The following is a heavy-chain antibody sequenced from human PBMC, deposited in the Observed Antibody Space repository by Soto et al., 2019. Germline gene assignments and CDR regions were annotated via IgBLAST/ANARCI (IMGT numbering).Heavy chain of an antibody. CDR2: ISGSGGST. Sequence: GGSLRLYCAASGFTFSSYAMSWVRQAPGKGLEWVSAISGSGGSTYYADSVKGRFTISRDNSKNTLYLQMNSLRAEDTAVYYCXKGLIVVVPAAISWFDPWGQGTLVTVSS. D-gene: IGHD2-2*01. CDR3: XKGLIVVVPAAISWFDP. CDR1: GFTFSSYA. V-gene: IGHV3-23*01. J-gene: IGHJ5*02.